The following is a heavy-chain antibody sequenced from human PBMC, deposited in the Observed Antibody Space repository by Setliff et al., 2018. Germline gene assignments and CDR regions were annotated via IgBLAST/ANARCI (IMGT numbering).Heavy chain of an antibody. CDR2: INWDGRTR. J-gene: IGHJ4*02. D-gene: IGHD4-17*01. CDR3: ARAPAHDYADYMFMTTMGYYFDY. CDR1: GFRFNAHG. V-gene: IGHV3-20*04. Sequence: PGGSLRLSCAASGFRFNAHGMNWVRQVPGKGLEWVSTINWDGRTRGYADPVKGRFTISRDNDKNSLYLQMNSLRAEDTAVYYRARAPAHDYADYMFMTTMGYYFDYWGQGTLVTVSS.